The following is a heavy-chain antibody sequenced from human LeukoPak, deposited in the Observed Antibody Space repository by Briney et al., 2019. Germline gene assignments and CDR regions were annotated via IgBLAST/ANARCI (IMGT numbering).Heavy chain of an antibody. CDR2: IYTSGST. CDR3: ARDGSITMVRGVIVLHNWFDP. J-gene: IGHJ5*02. Sequence: SETLSLTCTVSGGSISSYYWSWIRQPAGKGLEWIGRIYTSGSTNYNPSLKSRVTMSVDTSKNQFSLKLSSVTAADTAVYYCARDGSITMVRGVIVLHNWFDPWGQGTLVTVSS. CDR1: GGSISSYY. V-gene: IGHV4-4*07. D-gene: IGHD3-10*01.